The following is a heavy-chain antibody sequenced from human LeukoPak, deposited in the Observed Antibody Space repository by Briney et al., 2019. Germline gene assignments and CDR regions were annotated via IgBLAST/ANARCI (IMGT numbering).Heavy chain of an antibody. CDR2: IIPILGIA. D-gene: IGHD3-3*01. Sequence: SVKVSCKASGGTFSSYTISRVRQAPGQGLEWMGRIIPILGIANYAQKFQGRVTITADKSTSTAYMELSSLRSEDTAVYYCAANLYDFWSGYYGRFDYWGQGTLVTVSS. J-gene: IGHJ4*02. CDR3: AANLYDFWSGYYGRFDY. CDR1: GGTFSSYT. V-gene: IGHV1-69*02.